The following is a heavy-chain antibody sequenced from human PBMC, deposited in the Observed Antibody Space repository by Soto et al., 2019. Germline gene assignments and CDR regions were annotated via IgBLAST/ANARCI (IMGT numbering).Heavy chain of an antibody. CDR2: ISRDGSTK. V-gene: IGHV3-30*03. D-gene: IGHD2-15*01. CDR3: SGGVASGY. CDR1: GFTVSTCG. J-gene: IGHJ4*02. Sequence: QVQLVESGGGVVQPGRSLRLSCAVSGFTVSTCGMHWVRQAPGKGLEWVAVISRDGSTKYYADSVKGRFTISRDNSRNMQFMEMNSEGGDDLAGAYCSGGVASGYWGQGTLVTVSS.